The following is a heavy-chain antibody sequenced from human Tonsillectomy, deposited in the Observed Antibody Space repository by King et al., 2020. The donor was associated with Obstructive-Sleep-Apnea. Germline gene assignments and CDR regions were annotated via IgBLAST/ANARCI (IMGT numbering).Heavy chain of an antibody. J-gene: IGHJ4*02. CDR2: IYPGDSDT. Sequence: VQLVESGAEVKKPGESLKISCTGSGYSFTTYWIAWVRQMPGEGLEWMGIIYPGDSDTRYSPAFQGQVTISADKSITTAYLQWSSLKASDTAMYYCARVASSGLGEDWGQGTLVTVSS. V-gene: IGHV5-51*01. CDR3: ARVASSGLGED. CDR1: GYSFTTYW. D-gene: IGHD3-16*01.